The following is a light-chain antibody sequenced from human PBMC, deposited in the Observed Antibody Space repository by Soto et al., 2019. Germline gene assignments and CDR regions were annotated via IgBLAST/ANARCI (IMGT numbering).Light chain of an antibody. CDR2: WAS. V-gene: IGKV4-1*01. J-gene: IGKJ4*01. Sequence: DIVMTQSPDSLSVSLGESATINCKASQSVLHSSNNKNYLAGYQQKPGQPPKLLIYWASNRESGVPDRFSGSGSGTDFTHTISILQAEAVAFYSCQQYYTSHLSFGGGTKVEIK. CDR3: QQYYTSHLS. CDR1: QSVLHSSNNKNY.